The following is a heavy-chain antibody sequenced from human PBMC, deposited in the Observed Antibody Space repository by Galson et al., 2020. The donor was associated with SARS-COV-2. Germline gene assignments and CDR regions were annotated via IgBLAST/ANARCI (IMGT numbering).Heavy chain of an antibody. Sequence: SETLSLTCSVSGDSISTNLYYWAWIRQSPERGLEWIASIFYTGNTYYNPSLRSRVTISVDTSKNQFSLTVTSVTAADTAVYYCAASGSYFTSWFDPWGQGEMVTVSS. CDR2: IFYTGNT. CDR1: GDSISTNLYY. V-gene: IGHV4-39*01. CDR3: AASGSYFTSWFDP. D-gene: IGHD1-26*01. J-gene: IGHJ5*02.